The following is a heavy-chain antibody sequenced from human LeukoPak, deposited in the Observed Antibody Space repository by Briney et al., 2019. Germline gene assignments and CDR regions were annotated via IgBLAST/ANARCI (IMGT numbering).Heavy chain of an antibody. D-gene: IGHD2-2*01. Sequence: GGSLRLSCAASGFTFSSYSMNWVRQAPGKGLEWVSSISSSSSYIYYADSVKGRFTISRDNAKNSLYLQMNSLRAEDTAVYYCAKSSSMSCYASSDYWGQGTLVTVSS. CDR1: GFTFSSYS. J-gene: IGHJ4*02. CDR2: ISSSSSYI. CDR3: AKSSSMSCYASSDY. V-gene: IGHV3-21*01.